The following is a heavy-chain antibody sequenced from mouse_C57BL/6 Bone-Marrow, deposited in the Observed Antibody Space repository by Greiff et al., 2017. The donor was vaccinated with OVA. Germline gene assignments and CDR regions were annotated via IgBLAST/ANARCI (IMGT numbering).Heavy chain of an antibody. D-gene: IGHD4-1*01. Sequence: QVQLKESGPGILQPSQTLSLTCSFSGFSLSTFGMGVGWIRQPSGKGLEWLAHIWWDDDKYYNPALKSRLTISKDTSKNQVFLKIANVDTADTATYYCARMGSNWDYYAMDYWGQGTSVTVSS. J-gene: IGHJ4*01. CDR3: ARMGSNWDYYAMDY. CDR1: GFSLSTFGMG. CDR2: IWWDDDK. V-gene: IGHV8-8*01.